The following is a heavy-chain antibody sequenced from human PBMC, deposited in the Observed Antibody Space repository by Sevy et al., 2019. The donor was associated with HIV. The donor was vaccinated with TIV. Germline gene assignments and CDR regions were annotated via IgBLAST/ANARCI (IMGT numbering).Heavy chain of an antibody. D-gene: IGHD3-10*01. V-gene: IGHV3-30*03. Sequence: GGSLRLSCEASGFTFNAYGMHWVRLAPGKGLEWVSVASFDGNVKYYADSVKGRFTISRDNSKNTLHLQMNSLKVEDTAVYYCARDRTYGSFIDYWGQGTLVTVSS. CDR1: GFTFNAYG. J-gene: IGHJ4*02. CDR3: ARDRTYGSFIDY. CDR2: ASFDGNVK.